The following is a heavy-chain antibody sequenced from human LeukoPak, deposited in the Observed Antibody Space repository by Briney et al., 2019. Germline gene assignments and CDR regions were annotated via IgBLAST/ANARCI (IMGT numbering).Heavy chain of an antibody. D-gene: IGHD3-9*01. CDR3: ARGGDGDILTGLVFDY. V-gene: IGHV1-18*01. CDR2: ISAYNGNT. J-gene: IGHJ4*02. CDR1: GYRFTSYG. Sequence: ASVKVSRKASGYRFTSYGISWVRQAPAQGLAGMGWISAYNGNTNYAQKLQGRVTMTTDTSTSTAYMELRSLRSDDTAVYYCARGGDGDILTGLVFDYWGQGTLVTVSS.